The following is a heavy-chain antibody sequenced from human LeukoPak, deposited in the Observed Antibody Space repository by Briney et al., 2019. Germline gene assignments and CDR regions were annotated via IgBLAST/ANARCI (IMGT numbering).Heavy chain of an antibody. J-gene: IGHJ5*02. CDR3: ATDYGDLGGDWFDP. Sequence: GSSVKVSCKASGYTFSGFYMNWLRQAPGQGPEWMGWINPNSGVTNYAQKLQGRVTMTTDTSTSTAYMELRSLRSEDTAVYYCATDYGDLGGDWFDPWGQGTLVTVSS. CDR1: GYTFSGFY. D-gene: IGHD4-17*01. V-gene: IGHV1-2*02. CDR2: INPNSGVT.